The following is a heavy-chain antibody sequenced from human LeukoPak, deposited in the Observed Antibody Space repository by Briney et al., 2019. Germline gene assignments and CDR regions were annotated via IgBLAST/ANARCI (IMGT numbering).Heavy chain of an antibody. J-gene: IGHJ5*02. D-gene: IGHD6-13*01. V-gene: IGHV4-59*01. CDR3: ASSSWYGNWFDP. Sequence: SETLSRTCTVSGGSISSSYWSWIRQPPGKGLEWIGYIYYTGSTNYNPSLKSRVTISVDTSKNQFSLELSSVTAADTAVYYCASSSWYGNWFDPWGQGTLVTVSS. CDR2: IYYTGST. CDR1: GGSISSSY.